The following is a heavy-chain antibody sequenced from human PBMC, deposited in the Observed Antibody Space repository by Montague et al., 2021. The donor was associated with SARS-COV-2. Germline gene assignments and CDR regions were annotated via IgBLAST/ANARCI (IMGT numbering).Heavy chain of an antibody. J-gene: IGHJ4*02. CDR3: AREFDC. Sequence: XLRLSCAASGFTFSTYWMNWVRQAPGKGLEWVANVNEDGSEEYFVDSVKGRFTISRDNAKNSLFLQMNSLRAEDTAVYYCAREFDCWGQGTLVTVSS. V-gene: IGHV3-7*01. CDR2: VNEDGSEE. CDR1: GFTFSTYW.